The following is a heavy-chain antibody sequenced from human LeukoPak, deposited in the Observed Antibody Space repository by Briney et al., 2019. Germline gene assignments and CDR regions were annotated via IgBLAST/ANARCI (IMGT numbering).Heavy chain of an antibody. J-gene: IGHJ4*02. CDR3: ARDLEASGVFDY. D-gene: IGHD3-10*01. V-gene: IGHV4-59*01. Sequence: SETLSLTCTVSGASISGYHWSWIRQPPGKGLEWMGYIYYSGTANYNPSLESRVTISIDTSKNQISLNLSSVTAADTAIYYCARDLEASGVFDYWGQGTLVTVSS. CDR1: GASISGYH. CDR2: IYYSGTA.